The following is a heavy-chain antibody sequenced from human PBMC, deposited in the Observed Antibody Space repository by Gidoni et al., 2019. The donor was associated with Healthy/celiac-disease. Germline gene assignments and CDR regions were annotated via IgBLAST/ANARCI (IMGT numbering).Heavy chain of an antibody. CDR1: GGTFSSYA. V-gene: IGHV1-69*09. D-gene: IGHD3-22*01. CDR2: IIPILGIA. CDR3: ASIIVVTGVDY. J-gene: IGHJ4*02. Sequence: QVQLVQSGAEVKKTGSSVKVSCKASGGTFSSYAISWVRQAPGQGLAWMGRIIPILGIANYAQKFQCRVTITADKSTSTAYMELSSLRSEDTAVYYCASIIVVTGVDYWGQGTLVTVSS.